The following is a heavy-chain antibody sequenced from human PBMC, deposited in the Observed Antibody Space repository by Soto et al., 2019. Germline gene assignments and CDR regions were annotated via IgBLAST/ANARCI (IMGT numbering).Heavy chain of an antibody. Sequence: QVQLQQWGAGLLKPSETLSLTCAVYGGSFSGYYWSWIRQPPGKGLEWIGEINHSGSTNYNPSLKSRVTISVDTPKNQFSLKLSSVTAADTAVYYCARVPRYYDFWSGYSDWGQGTLVTVSS. CDR3: ARVPRYYDFWSGYSD. J-gene: IGHJ4*02. CDR1: GGSFSGYY. V-gene: IGHV4-34*01. CDR2: INHSGST. D-gene: IGHD3-3*01.